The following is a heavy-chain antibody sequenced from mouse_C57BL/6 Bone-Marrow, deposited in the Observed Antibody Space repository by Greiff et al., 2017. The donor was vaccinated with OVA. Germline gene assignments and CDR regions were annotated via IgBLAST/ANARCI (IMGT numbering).Heavy chain of an antibody. D-gene: IGHD1-1*01. Sequence: VQLQQSGPGLVQPSQSLSITCTVSGFSLTSYGVHWVRQSPGKGLEWLGVIWRGGSTDYNAAFMSRLSITKDNSKSQVFFKMNSRQAEETAIYYCATHYYGSSYAMDYWGQGTSVTVSS. CDR1: GFSLTSYG. J-gene: IGHJ4*01. V-gene: IGHV2-5*01. CDR2: IWRGGST. CDR3: ATHYYGSSYAMDY.